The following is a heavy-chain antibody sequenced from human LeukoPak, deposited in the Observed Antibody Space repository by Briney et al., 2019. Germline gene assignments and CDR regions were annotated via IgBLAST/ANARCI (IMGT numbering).Heavy chain of an antibody. CDR3: ASTSLSFSSSWFVSDS. Sequence: SETLSLTCTVSGGSISSTFYYWGWIRQPPGKALEWIGSIYYSGSTYYNPSLKSRGTISVDTSKNQFSLNLSSVTAADTAVYFCASTSLSFSSSWFVSDSWGQGTLVTVSS. V-gene: IGHV4-39*01. CDR2: IYYSGST. D-gene: IGHD6-13*01. J-gene: IGHJ4*02. CDR1: GGSISSTFYY.